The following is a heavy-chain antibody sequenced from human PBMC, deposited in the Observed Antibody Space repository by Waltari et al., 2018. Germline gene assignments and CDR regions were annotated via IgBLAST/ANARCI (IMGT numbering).Heavy chain of an antibody. Sequence: QVQLVQSGAEVKKPGASVKVSCKASGYTFTGYYMHWVRQAPGQGLEWMGWINPNSGGTNDAQKFQGRVTMTRDTSISTAYMELSRLRSDDTAVYYCASPLTLWLPHYWGQGTLVTVSS. CDR3: ASPLTLWLPHY. D-gene: IGHD3-22*01. J-gene: IGHJ4*02. CDR1: GYTFTGYY. V-gene: IGHV1-2*02. CDR2: INPNSGGT.